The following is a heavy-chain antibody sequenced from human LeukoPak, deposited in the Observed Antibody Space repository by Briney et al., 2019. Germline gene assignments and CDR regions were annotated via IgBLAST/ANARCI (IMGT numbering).Heavy chain of an antibody. D-gene: IGHD3-10*01. CDR1: GYTFTGYY. CDR2: INPNSGGT. J-gene: IGHJ4*02. V-gene: IGHV1-2*04. CDR3: AAGYGSGSLFDY. Sequence: ASVKVSCKASGYTFTGYYMHWVRQAPGQGLEWMGWINPNSGGTNYAQKFQGWVTMTRDTSISTAYMELSRLRSGDTAVYYCAAGYGSGSLFDYWGQGTLVTVSS.